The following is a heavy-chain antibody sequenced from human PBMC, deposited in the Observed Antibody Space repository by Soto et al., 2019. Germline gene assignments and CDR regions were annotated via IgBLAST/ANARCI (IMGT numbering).Heavy chain of an antibody. J-gene: IGHJ4*02. V-gene: IGHV4-34*01. D-gene: IGHD3-22*01. CDR2: INHSGST. CDR3: ARDSTRYYYIDS. Sequence: PSDTLSLTCSVYGGSFSGYYLTWIRQPPGTGLEWIGEINHSGSTNYNPSLKSRVTISVDTSKNQFSLKLSSVTAADTAVYYCARDSTRYYYIDSWGQGTLVTVCS. CDR1: GGSFSGYY.